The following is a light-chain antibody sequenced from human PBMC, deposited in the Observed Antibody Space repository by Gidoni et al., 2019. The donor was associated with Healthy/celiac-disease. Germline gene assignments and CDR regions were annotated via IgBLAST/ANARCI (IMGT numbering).Light chain of an antibody. Sequence: DIVMTQSPDSLAVSLGERATINCKSSQSVLYSSNNKNYLAWYQQKPGQPPKLLIYGASTRESGVPDRFSGSGSGTDFTLSISSLQAEDVAVYYCRQYYSTPQTFGQGTKVEIK. J-gene: IGKJ1*01. V-gene: IGKV4-1*01. CDR3: RQYYSTPQT. CDR1: QSVLYSSNNKNY. CDR2: GAS.